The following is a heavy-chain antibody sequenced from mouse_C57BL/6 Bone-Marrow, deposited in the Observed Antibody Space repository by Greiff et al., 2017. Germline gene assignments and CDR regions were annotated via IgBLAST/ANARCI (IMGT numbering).Heavy chain of an antibody. Sequence: QVQLQQPGAELVKPGASVKLSCKASGYTFTSYWMHWVKQRPGQGLEWIGMIHPNSGSTKYNEKFKSKATLTVAKSSSTAYMQLSSLTSEDSAVYYGARNLLLRLYYAMDYWGQGTSVTVSS. V-gene: IGHV1-64*01. CDR2: IHPNSGST. CDR1: GYTFTSYW. J-gene: IGHJ4*01. CDR3: ARNLLLRLYYAMDY. D-gene: IGHD1-1*01.